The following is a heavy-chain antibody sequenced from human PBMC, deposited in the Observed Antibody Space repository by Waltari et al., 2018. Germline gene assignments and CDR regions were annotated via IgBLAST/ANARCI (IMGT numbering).Heavy chain of an antibody. Sequence: EVQLVESGGGLVQPGRSLRLSCTASGFTFGDYPMSWVRQAPGKGLEWVGFIRSKAYGGTTEYAASVKGRFTISRDDSKSIAYLQMNSLKTEDTAVYYCTRETGGGGFFDYWGQGTLVTVSS. D-gene: IGHD2-21*01. V-gene: IGHV3-49*04. CDR2: IRSKAYGGTT. J-gene: IGHJ4*02. CDR1: GFTFGDYP. CDR3: TRETGGGGFFDY.